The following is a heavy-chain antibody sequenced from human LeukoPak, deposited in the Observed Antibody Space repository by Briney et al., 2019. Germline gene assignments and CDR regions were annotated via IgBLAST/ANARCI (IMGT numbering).Heavy chain of an antibody. D-gene: IGHD3-10*01. CDR3: ARHGSGSELFDY. J-gene: IGHJ4*02. V-gene: IGHV3-53*01. CDR1: GFIFSSNY. Sequence: GGSLRLSCAASGFIFSSNYMSWVRQAPGKGLEWVSVIYSGGSTYYSDSVRGGLTIYKDNTKNKLYLQMNSLRAEDTSVYYCARHGSGSELFDYWGQGTLVTVSS. CDR2: IYSGGST.